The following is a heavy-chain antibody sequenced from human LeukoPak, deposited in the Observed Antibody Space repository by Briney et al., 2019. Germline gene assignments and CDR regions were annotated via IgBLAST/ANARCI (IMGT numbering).Heavy chain of an antibody. CDR2: ISKNGGDT. V-gene: IGHV3-64D*06. Sequence: PGGSLRLSCAASGFTLSNYAIHWVRQAPGKGLEYISAISKNGGDTYYADSVKGRFTISRDNSKNILYLQMSNLRSEDTAVYCCVKVWHTNSWLTGTFDYWGQGTLVSLSS. CDR3: VKVWHTNSWLTGTFDY. D-gene: IGHD1-14*01. J-gene: IGHJ4*02. CDR1: GFTLSNYA.